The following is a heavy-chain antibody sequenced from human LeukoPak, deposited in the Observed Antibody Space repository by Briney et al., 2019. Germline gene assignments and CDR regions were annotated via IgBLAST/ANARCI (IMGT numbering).Heavy chain of an antibody. Sequence: PGRSLRLSCAASGFTFSSYGMHWVRQAPGKGLEWVAVISYDGSNKYYADSVKGRFTISRDNSKNTLYLQMNSLRAEDTAVYYCANLLVVPAAADAFDIWGQGTMVTVSS. V-gene: IGHV3-30*18. CDR1: GFTFSSYG. J-gene: IGHJ3*02. CDR2: ISYDGSNK. D-gene: IGHD2-2*01. CDR3: ANLLVVPAAADAFDI.